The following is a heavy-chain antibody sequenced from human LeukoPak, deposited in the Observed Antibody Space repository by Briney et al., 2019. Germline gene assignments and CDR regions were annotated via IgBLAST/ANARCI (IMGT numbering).Heavy chain of an antibody. J-gene: IGHJ4*02. CDR3: TRGTNNDY. V-gene: IGHV3-7*01. Sequence: PGGSLRLSCAASGFTFSGYWMSWLRQAQWRGMEWVANIKQDGSEKSYVDSVKGRFAISRDNAKNSLYLQMNSLRAEDTAVYYCTRGTNNDYWGQGTLVTVSS. CDR2: IKQDGSEK. CDR1: GFTFSGYW.